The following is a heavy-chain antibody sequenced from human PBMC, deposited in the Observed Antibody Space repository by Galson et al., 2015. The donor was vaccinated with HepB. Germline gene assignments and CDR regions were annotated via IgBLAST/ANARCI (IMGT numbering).Heavy chain of an antibody. J-gene: IGHJ6*02. D-gene: IGHD6-19*01. V-gene: IGHV3-30*04. CDR2: ISYDGSNK. Sequence: SLRLSCAASGFTFSSYAMHWVRQAPGKGLEWVAVISYDGSNKYYADSVKGRFTISRDNSKNTLYLQMNSLRAEDTAVYYCASGGLDYYYYYGMDVWGQGTTVTVSS. CDR1: GFTFSSYA. CDR3: ASGGLDYYYYYGMDV.